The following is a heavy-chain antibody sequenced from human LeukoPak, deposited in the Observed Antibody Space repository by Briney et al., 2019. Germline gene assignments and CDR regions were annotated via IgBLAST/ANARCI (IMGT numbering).Heavy chain of an antibody. CDR1: GYTFTSYD. V-gene: IGHV1-8*01. J-gene: IGHJ4*02. CDR3: ARGYDSSGYYIDY. CDR2: MNPNSGNT. Sequence: ASVTVSCKASGYTFTSYDINWVRQAPGQGLEWMGWMNPNSGNTGYAQKLQGRVTMTRNTSISTAYMELSSLRSEDTGVYYCARGYDSSGYYIDYWGQGTLVTVSS. D-gene: IGHD3-22*01.